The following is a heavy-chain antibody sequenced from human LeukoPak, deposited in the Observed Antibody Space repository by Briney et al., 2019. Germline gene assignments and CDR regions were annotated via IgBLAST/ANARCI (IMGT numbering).Heavy chain of an antibody. CDR2: IYPGDSDT. CDR3: ARGPIWDKGGGDYYYYYYMDV. J-gene: IGHJ6*03. V-gene: IGHV5-51*01. D-gene: IGHD2-21*02. Sequence: GESLKISCKGSGYSFTSYWIGWVRQMPGKGLEWMGIIYPGDSDTRYSPSFQGQVTISADKSISTAYLQWSSLKASDTAMYYCARGPIWDKGGGDYYYYYYMDVWGKGTTVTVSS. CDR1: GYSFTSYW.